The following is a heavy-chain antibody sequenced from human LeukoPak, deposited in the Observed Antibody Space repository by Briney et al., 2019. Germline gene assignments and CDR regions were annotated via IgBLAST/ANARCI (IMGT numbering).Heavy chain of an antibody. J-gene: IGHJ6*03. V-gene: IGHV1-8*03. CDR2: MNPNSGNT. Sequence: ASVKVSCKASGYTFTSYDINWVRQATGQGLEWMGWMNPNSGNTGYAQKFQGRVTITRNTSISTAYMELSSLRSEDTAVYDCARGHVVVVAAPYYYYYMDVWGKGTTVTVSS. CDR3: ARGHVVVVAAPYYYYYMDV. D-gene: IGHD2-15*01. CDR1: GYTFTSYD.